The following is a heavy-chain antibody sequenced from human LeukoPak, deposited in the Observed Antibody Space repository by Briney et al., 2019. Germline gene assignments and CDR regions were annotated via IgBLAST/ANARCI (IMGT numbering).Heavy chain of an antibody. CDR3: ETSPTFDP. CDR2: ISGSGGST. V-gene: IGHV3-23*01. Sequence: GGSLTLSCAASGFTFSSYAMSWVRQAPGKGLEWVSAISGSGGSTYYADSVKGRFTISRDNSKDTLYLQMKSLRVEDTAVYYCETSPTFDPWGQGTLVTVSS. J-gene: IGHJ5*02. CDR1: GFTFSSYA.